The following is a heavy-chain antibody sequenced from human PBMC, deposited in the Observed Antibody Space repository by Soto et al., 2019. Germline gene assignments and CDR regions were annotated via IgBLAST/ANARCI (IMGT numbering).Heavy chain of an antibody. CDR1: GFSFTSYW. J-gene: IGHJ4*02. CDR3: AREDFYRFDY. Sequence: EVQLVESGGGLVQPGGSLRVSCAASGFSFTSYWMSWVRQAPGKGLEWVANIKQDGRAKYYLDSVKGRFTISRDNAKNSLYLQMRSMRAEDTAVYYCAREDFYRFDYWGQGNLVTVSS. V-gene: IGHV3-7*01. CDR2: IKQDGRAK.